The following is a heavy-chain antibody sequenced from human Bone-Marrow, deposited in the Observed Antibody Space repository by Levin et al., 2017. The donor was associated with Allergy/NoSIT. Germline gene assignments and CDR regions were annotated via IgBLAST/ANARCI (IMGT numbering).Heavy chain of an antibody. CDR1: GFTFSSYA. CDR3: AKDYYGSGSFYTVALDV. CDR2: ISINGFIT. J-gene: IGHJ6*02. D-gene: IGHD3-10*01. Sequence: GESLKISCAASGFTFSSYAMTWVRQAPGKGLEWVSFISINGFITDYADSVRGRLTISRDNSKNTLYLEMNSLRADDTAIYFCAKDYYGSGSFYTVALDVWGQGTTVTVSS. V-gene: IGHV3-23*01.